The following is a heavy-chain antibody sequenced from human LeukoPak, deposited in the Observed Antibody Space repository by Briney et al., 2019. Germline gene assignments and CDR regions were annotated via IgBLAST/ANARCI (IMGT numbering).Heavy chain of an antibody. V-gene: IGHV1-2*02. Sequence: ASVKVSCKASGYTFSDYYIHWLRQAPGQGLEWMGWIKPNGGVTNYARNFQGRITMTRDTAISTAFMELRSLRSDDTAVYYCARPSYCGAGCYYYFDYWGQGTLVTVSS. J-gene: IGHJ4*02. CDR2: IKPNGGVT. CDR3: ARPSYCGAGCYYYFDY. D-gene: IGHD2-21*02. CDR1: GYTFSDYY.